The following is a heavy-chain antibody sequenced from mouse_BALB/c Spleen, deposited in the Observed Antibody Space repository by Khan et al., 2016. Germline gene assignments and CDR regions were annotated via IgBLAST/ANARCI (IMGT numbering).Heavy chain of an antibody. D-gene: IGHD3-3*01. CDR3: ARVGGCDAMDY. J-gene: IGHJ4*01. Sequence: EVELVEPGGDLVQPGGSRILSCAASGFTFSGFGMHWVRQAPEKGLEWVAYITLGSTNIYYADTVKGRFTISRDNPTNTLFLQMTSLWSGETAMYYCARVGGCDAMDYWGQGTAVTVSS. V-gene: IGHV5-17*02. CDR1: GFTFSGFG. CDR2: ITLGSTNI.